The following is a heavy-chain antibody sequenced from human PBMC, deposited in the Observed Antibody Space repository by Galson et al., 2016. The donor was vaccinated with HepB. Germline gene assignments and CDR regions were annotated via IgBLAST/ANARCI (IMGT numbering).Heavy chain of an antibody. Sequence: SLRLSCAASGFNFSSYAMSWVRQAPGKGLEWVSPISGTGGTTYYADSVKGRFTISRDNSKNTVSLQMNSLRVEDTAIYYCAKDWSYYPNYFQSWGQGTLVSVSS. V-gene: IGHV3-23*01. CDR2: ISGTGGTT. CDR1: GFNFSSYA. CDR3: AKDWSYYPNYFQS. J-gene: IGHJ1*01. D-gene: IGHD1-26*01.